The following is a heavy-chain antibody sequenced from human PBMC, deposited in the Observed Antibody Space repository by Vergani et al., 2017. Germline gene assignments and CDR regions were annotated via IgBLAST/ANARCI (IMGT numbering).Heavy chain of an antibody. D-gene: IGHD3-9*01. CDR3: ARVDMDYDILTYYVDY. V-gene: IGHV3-11*05. J-gene: IGHJ4*02. CDR2: ISSSSSYT. CDR1: GFTFSDYY. Sequence: QVQLVESGGGLVKPGGSLRLSCAASGFTFSDYYMSWIRQAPGKGLEWVSYISSSSSYTNYADSVKGRFTISRDNAKNSLYLQMNSLRAEDTAVYYCARVDMDYDILTYYVDYWGQGTLVTVSS.